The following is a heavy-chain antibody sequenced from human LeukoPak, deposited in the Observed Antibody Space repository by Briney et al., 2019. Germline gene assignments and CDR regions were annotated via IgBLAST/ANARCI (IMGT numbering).Heavy chain of an antibody. CDR1: GGSFSGYY. CDR3: ARVIVWFGESVFDY. D-gene: IGHD3-10*01. V-gene: IGHV4-34*01. J-gene: IGHJ4*02. CDR2: INHSGST. Sequence: SETLSLTCAVYGGSFSGYYWSWIRQPPAKGLEWIGEINHSGSTNYNPSLKSRVTISVDTSKNQFSLKLSSVTAADTAVYYCARVIVWFGESVFDYWGQGTLVTVSS.